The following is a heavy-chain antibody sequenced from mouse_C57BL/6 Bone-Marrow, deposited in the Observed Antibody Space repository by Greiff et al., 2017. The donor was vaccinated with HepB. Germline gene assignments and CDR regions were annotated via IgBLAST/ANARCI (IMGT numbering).Heavy chain of an antibody. CDR2: IRSKSSNYAT. CDR1: GFTFNTYA. CDR3: VRDGYYCYAMDD. V-gene: IGHV10-3*01. J-gene: IGHJ4*01. D-gene: IGHD2-3*01. Sequence: EVQRVESGGGLVQPKGSLKLSCAASGFTFNTYAMHWVRQAPGKGLEWVARIRSKSSNYATYYAESVKDRFTISRDDSQSMLYLQMNNLETEDTDMYYCVRDGYYCYAMDDWGQGTSVTVSS.